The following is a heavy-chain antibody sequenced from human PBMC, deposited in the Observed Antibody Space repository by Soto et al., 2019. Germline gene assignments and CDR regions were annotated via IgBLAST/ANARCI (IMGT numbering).Heavy chain of an antibody. V-gene: IGHV2-70*04. Sequence: SGPTLVNHTQTLTLTCTVSGFSVSSKGMLFIRLLQAPGKALEWLARIDWDDDKFYSPSLRTRLAISKGTSKNQVVLTMTNVDPMDTATYYCARSPGGFTVATYFFDYWGQGTLVTVSS. CDR1: GFSVSSKGML. CDR3: ARSPGGFTVATYFFDY. CDR2: IDWDDDK. D-gene: IGHD3-16*01. J-gene: IGHJ4*02.